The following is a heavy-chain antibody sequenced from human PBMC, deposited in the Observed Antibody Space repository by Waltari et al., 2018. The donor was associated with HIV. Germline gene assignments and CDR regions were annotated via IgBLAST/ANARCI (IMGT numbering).Heavy chain of an antibody. CDR2: VFYSGST. CDR3: ARTNWDDAFDI. Sequence: QVQLQESGPGLVKPSETLSLTCTVSGASVTTGIYYWSWIRQPPGKGLEWLGYVFYSGSTNYNPSLKSRVTISLDTSKNLFSLKLTSVTAADTALYYCARTNWDDAFDIWGQGTMVIVSS. CDR1: GASVTTGIYY. D-gene: IGHD1-1*01. V-gene: IGHV4-61*01. J-gene: IGHJ3*02.